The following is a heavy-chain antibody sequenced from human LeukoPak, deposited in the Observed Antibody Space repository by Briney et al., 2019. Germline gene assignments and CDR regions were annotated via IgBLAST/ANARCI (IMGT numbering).Heavy chain of an antibody. Sequence: SETLSLTCTVSGGSFSSYYWSWSRQPPGKGLEWIGYIYYSGSTNYNPSLKSRVTISVDTSKNQFSLKLSSVTAADTAVDVCARDHPGGDSSFDYWGQGTLVTVSS. D-gene: IGHD4-17*01. CDR3: ARDHPGGDSSFDY. CDR2: IYYSGST. J-gene: IGHJ4*02. V-gene: IGHV4-59*01. CDR1: GGSFSSYY.